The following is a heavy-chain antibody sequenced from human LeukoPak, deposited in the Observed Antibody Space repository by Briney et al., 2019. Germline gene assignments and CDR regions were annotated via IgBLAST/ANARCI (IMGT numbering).Heavy chain of an antibody. CDR2: IYYSGDT. CDR1: GDAVSPYY. D-gene: IGHD1-1*01. CDR3: ARDKQPGDY. Sequence: PSETLSLTCTVSGDAVSPYYWGWIRQPPGKGLEWIGYIYYSGDTTYNPSLKSRVTMSVDTSKNQFSLKLSSVTAADTAVYYCARDKQPGDYWGQGALVTVSS. V-gene: IGHV4-59*02. J-gene: IGHJ4*02.